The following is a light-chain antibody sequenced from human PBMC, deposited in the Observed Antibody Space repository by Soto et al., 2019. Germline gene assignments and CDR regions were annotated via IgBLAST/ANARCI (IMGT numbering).Light chain of an antibody. CDR2: EVS. CDR1: SSDVGSYNL. Sequence: QSALTQPASVSGSPGQSITISCTGTSSDVGSYNLVSWYQQHPGKAPKLIIYEVSERPSGVSHRFSGSKTGNTASLTSSGLQAEDEADYYCCSYATPRLFGGGTKLTVL. CDR3: CSYATPRL. V-gene: IGLV2-23*02. J-gene: IGLJ2*01.